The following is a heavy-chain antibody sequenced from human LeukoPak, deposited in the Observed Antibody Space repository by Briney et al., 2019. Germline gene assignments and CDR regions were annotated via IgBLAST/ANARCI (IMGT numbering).Heavy chain of an antibody. V-gene: IGHV1-2*02. CDR2: INPNSGVT. Sequence: ASVKVSCKASGYTFAGYHIHWVRQAPGQGLEWMGWINPNSGVTNYAQKFQGRVTMTRDTSISTAYMELSRLTSDDTAVYYCASRDGPQGAFDYWGQGTLVTVSS. J-gene: IGHJ4*02. D-gene: IGHD5-24*01. CDR3: ASRDGPQGAFDY. CDR1: GYTFAGYH.